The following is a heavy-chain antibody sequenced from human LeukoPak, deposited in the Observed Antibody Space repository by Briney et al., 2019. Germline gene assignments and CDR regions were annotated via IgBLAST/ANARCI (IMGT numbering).Heavy chain of an antibody. CDR2: TYYRSKWYD. J-gene: IGHJ5*01. V-gene: IGHV6-1*01. D-gene: IGHD6-19*01. CDR3: ARDLGTSGWYTFDF. Sequence: SQTLSLTCSISGDSVSSKNGAWNWIRQSPSRGLEWLGRTYYRSKWYDEYADSVKGRVTISPDTSKNQFSLHVYSVTPEDTAVYYCARDLGTSGWYTFDFWGQGTLVTVSS. CDR1: GDSVSSKNGA.